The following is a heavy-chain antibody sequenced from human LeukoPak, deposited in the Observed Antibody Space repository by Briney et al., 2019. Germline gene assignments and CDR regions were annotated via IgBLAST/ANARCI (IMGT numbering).Heavy chain of an antibody. CDR3: ARDFSRGSYKGRDHYMDV. V-gene: IGHV3-23*01. D-gene: IGHD1-26*01. J-gene: IGHJ6*03. CDR2: ISGSGGST. Sequence: GGSLRLSCAASGFTFSSYAMSWVRQAPGKGLEWVSAISGSGGSTYYADSVKGRFTISRDNSKNTLYLQMNSLRAEDTAVYYCARDFSRGSYKGRDHYMDVWGKGTTVTVS. CDR1: GFTFSSYA.